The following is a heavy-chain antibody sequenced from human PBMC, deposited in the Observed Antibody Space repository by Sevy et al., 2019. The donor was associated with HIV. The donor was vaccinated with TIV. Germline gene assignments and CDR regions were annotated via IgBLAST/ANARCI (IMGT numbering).Heavy chain of an antibody. CDR1: GGSISSYY. J-gene: IGHJ4*02. D-gene: IGHD6-13*01. CDR3: ARVRWRYSSSSGYDY. Sequence: SETLSLTYTVSGGSISSYYWSWIRQPPGKGLEWIGYIYYSGSTNYNPSLKRRVTISVDTSKNQFSLKLRSVTAADTAVYYCARVRWRYSSSSGYDYWGQGTLVTVSS. CDR2: IYYSGST. V-gene: IGHV4-59*01.